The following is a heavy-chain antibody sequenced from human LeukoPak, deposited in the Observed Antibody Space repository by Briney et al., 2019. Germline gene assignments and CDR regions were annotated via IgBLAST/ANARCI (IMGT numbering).Heavy chain of an antibody. CDR2: ISSNKIYI. D-gene: IGHD2-21*02. Sequence: GGSLRLSCAASGLTFSSYRMKWVRQAPGEGLEWLSSISSNKIYIYYAPSVQGRFTIHRNHAKHSLSLQMNSLRTEHTDVYYCARDEGAYCGGDWSYDAFDIWGQGTMVTVSS. CDR3: ARDEGAYCGGDWSYDAFDI. J-gene: IGHJ3*02. CDR1: GLTFSSYR. V-gene: IGHV3-21*01.